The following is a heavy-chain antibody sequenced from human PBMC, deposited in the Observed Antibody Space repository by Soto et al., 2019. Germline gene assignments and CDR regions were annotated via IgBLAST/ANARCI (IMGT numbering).Heavy chain of an antibody. Sequence: SGKDSYRASGGTFVSLAISCVRQAPGQGLDWMGGIIPIFGTANYPQKFQGRVTITADESTSTAYMELSSLRSEDTAVYYCARVETYYYDSSGSYYPYWGQGTLVTVSS. CDR2: IIPIFGTA. D-gene: IGHD3-22*01. CDR3: ARVETYYYDSSGSYYPY. J-gene: IGHJ4*02. V-gene: IGHV1-69*13. CDR1: GGTFVSLA.